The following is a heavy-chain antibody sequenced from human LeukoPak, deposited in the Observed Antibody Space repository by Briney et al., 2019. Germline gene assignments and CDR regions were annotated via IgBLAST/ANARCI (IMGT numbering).Heavy chain of an antibody. J-gene: IGHJ4*02. CDR3: AGLVGRYSSGLYYYYFDY. D-gene: IGHD3-22*01. V-gene: IGHV4-4*02. CDR2: MYLSGTT. CDR1: GDSINSLDL. Sequence: SETPSLTCTVSGDSINSLDLWSWVRQPPGKGLEWIGEMYLSGTTHSNPSVKSRVTISIDKSKNQFFLNLSSVTAADTAVYYCAGLVGRYSSGLYYYYFDYWGQGTLVTVSS.